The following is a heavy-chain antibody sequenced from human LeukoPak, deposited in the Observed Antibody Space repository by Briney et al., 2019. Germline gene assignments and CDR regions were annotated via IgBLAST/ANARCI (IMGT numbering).Heavy chain of an antibody. CDR1: GFTFSDYY. J-gene: IGHJ4*02. Sequence: GSLRLSCAASGFTFSDYYMSWIRQAPGKGLEWVGYIYYSGSTNYNPSLKSRVTISVDTSKNQFSLKLTSVTAADTATYYCARVQYGDYVGYWGQGTLVTVSS. D-gene: IGHD4-17*01. CDR3: ARVQYGDYVGY. V-gene: IGHV4-59*12. CDR2: IYYSGST.